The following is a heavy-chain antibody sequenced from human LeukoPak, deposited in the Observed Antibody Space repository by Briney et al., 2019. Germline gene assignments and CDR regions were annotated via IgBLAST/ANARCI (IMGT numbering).Heavy chain of an antibody. D-gene: IGHD5-18*01. Sequence: ASVKVSCKASGYTFTSYGISWVRQAPGQGLEWMGWISAYNGNTNYAQKLQGRVTMTTDTSTSTAYMALRSLRSDDTAVYYCARDLRIQLWSSPSGYWGQGTLVTVSS. V-gene: IGHV1-18*01. J-gene: IGHJ4*02. CDR2: ISAYNGNT. CDR1: GYTFTSYG. CDR3: ARDLRIQLWSSPSGY.